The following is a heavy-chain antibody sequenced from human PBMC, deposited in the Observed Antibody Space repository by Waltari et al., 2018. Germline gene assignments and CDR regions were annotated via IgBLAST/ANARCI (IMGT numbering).Heavy chain of an antibody. CDR3: ARDRGIGLFLDS. D-gene: IGHD1-26*01. CDR1: GTSLNSNSW. V-gene: IGHV4-4*02. J-gene: IGHJ1*01. Sequence: QVQLQQSGPGLVEPSGTLPLTCTVSGTSLNSNSWWSWVRQSPEKGLEWIGQIHRSGRTNYNPSFESRVTISADTSNNHFSLRLTSTTAADTAMYYCARDRGIGLFLDSWGQGTLVTVSP. CDR2: IHRSGRT.